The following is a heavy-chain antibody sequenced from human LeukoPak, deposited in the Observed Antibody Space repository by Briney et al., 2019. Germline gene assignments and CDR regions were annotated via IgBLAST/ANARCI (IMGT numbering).Heavy chain of an antibody. V-gene: IGHV1-8*01. J-gene: IGHJ6*02. D-gene: IGHD3-9*01. CDR2: MNPNSGNT. Sequence: ASVKVSCKASGYTFTSYDINWVRQATGQGLEWMGWMNPNSGNTGYAQKFQGRVTMTRNTSISTAYMELSSLRSEDTAVYYCARAPTLLRYFDWLLAVYYGMDVWGQGTTVTVSS. CDR3: ARAPTLLRYFDWLLAVYYGMDV. CDR1: GYTFTSYD.